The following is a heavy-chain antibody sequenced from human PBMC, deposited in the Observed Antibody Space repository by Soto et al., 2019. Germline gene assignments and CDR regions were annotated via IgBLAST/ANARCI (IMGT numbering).Heavy chain of an antibody. D-gene: IGHD3-10*01. V-gene: IGHV4-59*01. CDR3: ARDWAWFGELEVPRSYYHGMDV. CDR1: GCSISSDY. CDR2: IYNSVSV. Sequence: SGTRSLTCAVYGCSISSDYWSWMRPPPGKGVEWIGYIYNSVSVNYNPSLKSRVTISVDTTKNQLSLKLTSVTAADTAVYYCARDWAWFGELEVPRSYYHGMDVWGQGTTVTVSS. J-gene: IGHJ6*02.